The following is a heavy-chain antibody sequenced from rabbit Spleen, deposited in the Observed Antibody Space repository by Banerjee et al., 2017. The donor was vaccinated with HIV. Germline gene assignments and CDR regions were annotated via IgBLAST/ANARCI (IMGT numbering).Heavy chain of an antibody. CDR1: GFTLSSYY. CDR3: ARSLNYAVYDYFHL. CDR2: IDPVFGIT. Sequence: HLKESGGGLVQPGGSPKLSCTASGFTLSSYYMNWVRQAPGKGLEWIGYIDPVFGITYYANWVNGRFSISRENAQNTVDLQMNSLTAVDTATYFCARSLNYAVYDYFHLWGPGTLVTVS. J-gene: IGHJ4*01. V-gene: IGHV1S7*01. D-gene: IGHD4-2*01.